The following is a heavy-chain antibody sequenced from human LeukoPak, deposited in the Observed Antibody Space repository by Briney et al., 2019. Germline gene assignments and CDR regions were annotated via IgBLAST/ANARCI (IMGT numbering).Heavy chain of an antibody. D-gene: IGHD3-9*01. J-gene: IGHJ4*02. CDR2: INPNSGVT. Sequence: ASVKVSCKASGYTFTDDYVHWVRQAPGQGLEGMGWINPNSGVTNYAQKFQGRVTMTRDMSISTAYMELSRLRSDDTAVYYFARSTDILTGENFDYWGQGTLLTVSS. CDR3: ARSTDILTGENFDY. CDR1: GYTFTDDY. V-gene: IGHV1-2*02.